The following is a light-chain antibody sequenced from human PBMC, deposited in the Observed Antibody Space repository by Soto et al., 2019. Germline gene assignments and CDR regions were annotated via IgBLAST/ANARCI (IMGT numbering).Light chain of an antibody. Sequence: EILMTQSPATLSVSPGERATLSCRASQSLNRNLAWYQQKPGQAPRLIIYGASTRASGIPARFSGSGSGTEFNLTIISLQAEDFALYYCQHYNDWPPAFTCGPGTKVDL. J-gene: IGKJ3*01. CDR2: GAS. V-gene: IGKV3D-15*01. CDR3: QHYNDWPPAFT. CDR1: QSLNRN.